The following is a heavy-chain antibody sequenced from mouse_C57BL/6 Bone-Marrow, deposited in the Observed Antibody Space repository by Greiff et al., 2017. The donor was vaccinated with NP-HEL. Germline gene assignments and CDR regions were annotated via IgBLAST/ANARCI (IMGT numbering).Heavy chain of an antibody. Sequence: VQLQQSGAELMKPGASVKLSCKATGYTFTGYWIEWVKQRPGHGLEWIGEILPGSGSTNYNEKFKGKATFTADTSSNTAYMTLSSLLTEVSAIYFCANSYSSNYHYYFDYWGQGTTLTVSS. D-gene: IGHD2-5*01. CDR2: ILPGSGST. V-gene: IGHV1-9*01. CDR3: ANSYSSNYHYYFDY. J-gene: IGHJ2*01. CDR1: GYTFTGYW.